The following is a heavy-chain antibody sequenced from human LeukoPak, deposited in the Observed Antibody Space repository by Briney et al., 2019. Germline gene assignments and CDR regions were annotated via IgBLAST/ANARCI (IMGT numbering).Heavy chain of an antibody. CDR2: INSGGSST. Sequence: GGSLRLSCAASGFTFSSYWMHWVRQAPGKGLVWVSRINSGGSSTSYADSVKGRFTISRDNAKNTLYLQMNSLRAEDTAVYYCARGGIVVVPAAGLDYWGQGTLVTVSS. D-gene: IGHD2-2*01. V-gene: IGHV3-74*01. CDR3: ARGGIVVVPAAGLDY. CDR1: GFTFSSYW. J-gene: IGHJ4*02.